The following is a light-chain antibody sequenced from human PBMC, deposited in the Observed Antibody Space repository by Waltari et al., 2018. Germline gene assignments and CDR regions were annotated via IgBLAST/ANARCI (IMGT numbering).Light chain of an antibody. V-gene: IGKV1-9*01. CDR2: AAS. CDR1: QGISSF. J-gene: IGKJ4*01. Sequence: QLTQSPSSLSASVGDRVTITCRASQGISSFLAWYQQKAGEAPKILIYAASTLQSGVPSRFSGSGSGTDFTLTISSLQPEDFATYYCQQLNSYPPTFGGGTKVEIK. CDR3: QQLNSYPPT.